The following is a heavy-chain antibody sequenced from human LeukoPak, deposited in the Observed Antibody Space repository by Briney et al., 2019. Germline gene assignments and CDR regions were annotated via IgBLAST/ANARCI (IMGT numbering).Heavy chain of an antibody. D-gene: IGHD6-6*01. CDR3: ARGNRHSIAARLVRGDAFDI. J-gene: IGHJ3*02. CDR2: IIPIFGTA. Sequence: SVKVSCKASGGTFSSYAISWVRQAPGQGLEWMGGIIPIFGTANYAQKFQGRVTITTDESTSTAYMELSSLRSEDTAVYYCARGNRHSIAARLVRGDAFDIWGQGTMVTVSS. V-gene: IGHV1-69*05. CDR1: GGTFSSYA.